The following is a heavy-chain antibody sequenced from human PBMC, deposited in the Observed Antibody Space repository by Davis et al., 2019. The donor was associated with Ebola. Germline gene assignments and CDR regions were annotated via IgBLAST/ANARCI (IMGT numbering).Heavy chain of an antibody. J-gene: IGHJ6*02. CDR3: ARRQLGSYKYGFDV. CDR1: GYTFTTYS. V-gene: IGHV1-3*01. CDR2: FNAGNGDS. D-gene: IGHD6-6*01. Sequence: ASVKVSCKPSGYTFTTYSMHWVRQAPGQRLEWMGWFNAGNGDSGSSQNFQGRVTITTDTSASTGYMELSSLISDDTAVYYCARRQLGSYKYGFDVWGQGTTVTVSS.